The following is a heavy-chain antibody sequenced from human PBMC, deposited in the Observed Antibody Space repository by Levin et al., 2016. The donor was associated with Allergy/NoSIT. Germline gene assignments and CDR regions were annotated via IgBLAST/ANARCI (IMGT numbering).Heavy chain of an antibody. Sequence: GGSLRLSCPASGFTFSDYYMSWIRQAPGKGLEWVSYISSSSSYTNYAAPVKGRFTISRDDSKNTLDLQMNSLQTEDTAVYYCTTSTWGAGYYYYYIDVWGKGTTVTVSS. CDR3: TTSTWGAGYYYYYIDV. V-gene: IGHV3-11*03. J-gene: IGHJ6*03. CDR2: ISSSSSYT. CDR1: GFTFSDYY. D-gene: IGHD2-2*01.